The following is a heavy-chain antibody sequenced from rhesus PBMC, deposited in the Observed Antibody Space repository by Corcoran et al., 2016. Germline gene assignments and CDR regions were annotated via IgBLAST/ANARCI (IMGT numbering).Heavy chain of an antibody. D-gene: IGHD5-42*01. Sequence: QVQLQESGPGLVKPSETLSLTCAVSGGSISSSNWWSWIRQPPGKGLDGIGDISGSSRSTYYNPTLKSRVTISTDTSQNQFSLKLSSVTAADTAVYYCARDRGYSGYSRWGQGVLVTVSS. J-gene: IGHJ4*01. CDR2: ISGSSRST. CDR3: ARDRGYSGYSR. CDR1: GGSISSSNW. V-gene: IGHV4-65*01.